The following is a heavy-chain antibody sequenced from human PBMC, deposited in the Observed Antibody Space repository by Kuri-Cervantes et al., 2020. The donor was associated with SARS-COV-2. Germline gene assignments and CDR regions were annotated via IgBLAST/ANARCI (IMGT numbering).Heavy chain of an antibody. CDR2: ISHDGKNK. CDR1: GFNFSRTD. J-gene: IGHJ4*02. V-gene: IGHV3-30*03. CDR3: ARQEDYYDSSGYYYVGPRGVDY. D-gene: IGHD3-22*01. Sequence: GESLKISCAASGFNFSRTDMHWVRQAPGKGLEWVAVISHDGKNKKCIASGKGRFTISRDNAKNSLYLQMNSLRDEDTAVYYCARQEDYYDSSGYYYVGPRGVDYWGQGTLVTVSS.